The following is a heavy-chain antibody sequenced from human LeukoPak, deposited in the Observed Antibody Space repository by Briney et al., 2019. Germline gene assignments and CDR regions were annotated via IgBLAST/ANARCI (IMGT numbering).Heavy chain of an antibody. CDR2: INHSGST. CDR3: ARGETTPEIAVAGPILDY. J-gene: IGHJ4*02. D-gene: IGHD6-19*01. V-gene: IGHV4-34*01. CDR1: GGSFSGYY. Sequence: SETLSLTCAVYGGSFSGYYWSWIRQPPGKGLEWIGEINHSGSTNYNPSLKSRVTISVDTSKNQFSLKLSSVTAADTAVYYCARGETTPEIAVAGPILDYWGQGTLVTVSS.